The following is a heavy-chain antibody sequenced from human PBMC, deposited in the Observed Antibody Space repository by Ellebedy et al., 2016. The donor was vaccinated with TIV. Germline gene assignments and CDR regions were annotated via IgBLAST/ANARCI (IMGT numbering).Heavy chain of an antibody. CDR2: INSDGSST. CDR3: ATTYYDFWSGYFYYYYYGMDV. Sequence: PGGSLRLSCAASGFTFSSYWMHWVRQAPGKGLVWVSRINSDGSSTSYADSVKGRFTISRDNAKNTLYLQMNSLRDEDTAVYYCATTYYDFWSGYFYYYYYGMDVWGQGTTVTVSS. V-gene: IGHV3-74*01. D-gene: IGHD3-3*01. CDR1: GFTFSSYW. J-gene: IGHJ6*02.